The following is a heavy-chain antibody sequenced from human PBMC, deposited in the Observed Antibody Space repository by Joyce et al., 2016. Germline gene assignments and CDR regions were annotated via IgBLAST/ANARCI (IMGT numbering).Heavy chain of an antibody. J-gene: IGHJ6*03. V-gene: IGHV3-30*18. CDR2: ISYDGNNK. D-gene: IGHD2-2*01. CDR3: AKARQLRNFYYYMDV. Sequence: QVQLVESGGGVVQPGRSLRLSCVASGFTFTNYAIHWVRQAPGKGLEWVAVISYDGNNKYYADSVKGRFTISRDNSKNTLDLQMNSLRGEDTAVYYCAKARQLRNFYYYMDVWGTGTTVTVSS. CDR1: GFTFTNYA.